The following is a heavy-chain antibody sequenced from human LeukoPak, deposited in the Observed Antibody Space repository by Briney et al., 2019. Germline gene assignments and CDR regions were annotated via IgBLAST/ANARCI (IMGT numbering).Heavy chain of an antibody. CDR3: AKWPEGATPKFHH. J-gene: IGHJ4*02. Sequence: GGSLRLSCAASGFTFSSYAMSWVRQAPGKGLEAPGKGLEWVSTISASGHATYYPDSVRGRFTISSDNSKSTLHLEMDRLRAEDSALYYCAKWPEGATPKFHHWGQGTLVTVSS. CDR2: ISASGHAT. CDR1: GFTFSSYA. D-gene: IGHD1-26*01. V-gene: IGHV3-23*01.